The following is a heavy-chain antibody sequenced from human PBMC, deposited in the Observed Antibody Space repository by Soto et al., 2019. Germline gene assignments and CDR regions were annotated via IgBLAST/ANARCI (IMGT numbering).Heavy chain of an antibody. CDR1: GYTFTSYA. CDR3: ARDILFDY. J-gene: IGHJ4*02. CDR2: VNAGNGNT. Sequence: ASVKVSCKASGYTFTSYAMHWVRQAPGQRLEWMGWVNAGNGNTKYLQKFQGRVTITRDTSASTAYMELSSLRSEDTAVYYCARDILFDYWGQGILVTV. V-gene: IGHV1-3*01. D-gene: IGHD2-15*01.